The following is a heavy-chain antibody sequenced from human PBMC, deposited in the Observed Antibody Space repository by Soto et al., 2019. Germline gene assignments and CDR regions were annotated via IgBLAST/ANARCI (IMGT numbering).Heavy chain of an antibody. CDR2: IRSKANSYAT. CDR1: GFTFSGSA. Sequence: PGGSLRLSCAASGFTFSGSAMHWVRQASGKGLEWVGRIRSKANSYATAYAASVKGRFTIARDDSKNTAYLQMNSLKTEDTAVYYCTRVDTAMVLLGYYYGIDVWGQGTTVTVSS. V-gene: IGHV3-73*01. D-gene: IGHD5-18*01. CDR3: TRVDTAMVLLGYYYGIDV. J-gene: IGHJ6*02.